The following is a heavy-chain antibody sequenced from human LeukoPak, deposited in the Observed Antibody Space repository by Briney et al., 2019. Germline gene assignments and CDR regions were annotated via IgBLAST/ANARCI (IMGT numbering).Heavy chain of an antibody. CDR1: GGSISSYY. D-gene: IGHD3-16*01. CDR2: NSYSGVT. V-gene: IGHV4-59*01. Sequence: PETRSLTCTVSGGSISSYYWSWIRQPPGKGLEWIGYNSYSGVTNYNPSLKSRVTISVDTSKNHFSLNLSSVTAADTAVYYCARVGRGSFDCWGQGSLV. J-gene: IGHJ5*01. CDR3: ARVGRGSFDC.